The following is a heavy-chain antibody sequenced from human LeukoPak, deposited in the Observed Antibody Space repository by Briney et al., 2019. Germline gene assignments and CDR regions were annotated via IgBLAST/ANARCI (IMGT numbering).Heavy chain of an antibody. V-gene: IGHV4-39*07. CDR1: GGSISSTSYY. Sequence: PAETLSLTCTVSGGSISSTSYYWGWIRQPPGKGLEWIGNIYYSGSTYYNPSLKSRVTISVDTSKNQFSLKLSSVTAADTAVYYCARDLPGQYGFDIWGQGTMVTVSS. D-gene: IGHD1-14*01. J-gene: IGHJ3*02. CDR2: IYYSGST. CDR3: ARDLPGQYGFDI.